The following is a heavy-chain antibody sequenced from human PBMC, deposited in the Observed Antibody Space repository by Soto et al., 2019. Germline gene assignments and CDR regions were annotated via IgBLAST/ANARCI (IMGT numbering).Heavy chain of an antibody. D-gene: IGHD2-15*01. CDR2: VSTSGRST. J-gene: IGHJ4*02. V-gene: IGHV3-64D*06. CDR1: GFIFSEST. Sequence: PVGSLRLSCSASGFIFSESTIYWVRQVPGKGLEAISAVSTSGRSTYYADSVKDRFTISRDNSKNTLFLQMGSLRPEDTAIYYCVKHAHGLDGVAFDYWGQGTQVTVSS. CDR3: VKHAHGLDGVAFDY.